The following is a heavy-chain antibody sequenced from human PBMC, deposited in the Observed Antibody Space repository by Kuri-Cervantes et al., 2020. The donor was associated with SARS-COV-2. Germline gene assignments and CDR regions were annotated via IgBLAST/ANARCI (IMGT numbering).Heavy chain of an antibody. D-gene: IGHD1-26*01. Sequence: ESLKISCTVSGGSISSSSYYWGWIRQPPGKGLEWIGNIYYSGRTYYSPSLKSRVTISVDTSKSQFSPKLSSVTAADTAVYYCAKPSGNYHDAFDIWGQGPMVTVSS. CDR1: GGSISSSSYY. V-gene: IGHV4-39*01. CDR3: AKPSGNYHDAFDI. J-gene: IGHJ3*02. CDR2: IYYSGRT.